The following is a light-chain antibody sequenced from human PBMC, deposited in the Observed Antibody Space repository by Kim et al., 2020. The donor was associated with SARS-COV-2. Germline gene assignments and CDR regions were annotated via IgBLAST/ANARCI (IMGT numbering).Light chain of an antibody. Sequence: GTLSLSPGEGATRSCRASQSVSSSYLAWYQQKPGQAPRLLIYGASTRATGIPDRFSGSGSGTDFTLTISRLEPEDFAVYYCQQTDTFGQGTKLEI. J-gene: IGKJ2*01. CDR2: GAS. CDR1: QSVSSSY. CDR3: QQTDT. V-gene: IGKV3-20*01.